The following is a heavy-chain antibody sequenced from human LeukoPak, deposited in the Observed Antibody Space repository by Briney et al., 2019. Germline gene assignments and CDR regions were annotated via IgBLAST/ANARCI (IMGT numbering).Heavy chain of an antibody. D-gene: IGHD1-26*01. J-gene: IGHJ4*02. CDR2: INAGNGST. CDR1: GYSFSTYT. Sequence: ASVKVSCKASGYSFSTYTMNWVRQAPGQRLEWMGWINAGNGSTKYSQKFQGRVTITRDTSASTAYMDLSSLRSEDTAVYYCARDRIVGAIESFDYWGQGTLVTVSS. V-gene: IGHV1-3*01. CDR3: ARDRIVGAIESFDY.